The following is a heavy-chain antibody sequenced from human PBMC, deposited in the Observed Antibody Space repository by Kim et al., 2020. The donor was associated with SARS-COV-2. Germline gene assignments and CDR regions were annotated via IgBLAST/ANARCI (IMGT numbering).Heavy chain of an antibody. Sequence: GGSLRLSCAASGFTFSSYAMSWVRQAPGKGLEWVSAISGSGGSTYYADSVKGRFTISRDNSKNTLYLQMNSLRAEDTAVYYCAKVRGRYGIAVAARDAFDIWGQGTMVTVSS. V-gene: IGHV3-23*01. J-gene: IGHJ3*02. CDR1: GFTFSSYA. D-gene: IGHD6-19*01. CDR2: ISGSGGST. CDR3: AKVRGRYGIAVAARDAFDI.